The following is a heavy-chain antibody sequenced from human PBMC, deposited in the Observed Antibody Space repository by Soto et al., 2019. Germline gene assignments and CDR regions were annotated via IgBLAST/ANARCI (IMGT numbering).Heavy chain of an antibody. D-gene: IGHD3-10*01. V-gene: IGHV4-39*01. CDR1: GGSISSSSYY. CDR3: AKGGSGSYPNAFDI. J-gene: IGHJ3*02. CDR2: IYYSGST. Sequence: QLQLQESGPGLVKPSETLSLTCTVSGGSISSSSYYWGWIRQPPGKGLEWIGSIYYSGSTYYNPSRRSHGTISVDTSKSQCSRELSSVTAADTAGYSCAKGGSGSYPNAFDIWGQGTMVTVSS.